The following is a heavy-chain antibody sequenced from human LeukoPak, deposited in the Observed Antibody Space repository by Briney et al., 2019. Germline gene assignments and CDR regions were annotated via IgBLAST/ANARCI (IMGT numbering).Heavy chain of an antibody. D-gene: IGHD2-2*01. Sequence: GGSLRLSCAASGFTFSSYGMHWVRQAPGKGLEWVAVIWYGGSNKYYADSVKGRFTISRDNSKNTLYLQMNSLRAEDTAVYYCAKELGVGDAFDIWGQGTMVTVSS. CDR1: GFTFSSYG. CDR3: AKELGVGDAFDI. V-gene: IGHV3-30*02. CDR2: IWYGGSNK. J-gene: IGHJ3*02.